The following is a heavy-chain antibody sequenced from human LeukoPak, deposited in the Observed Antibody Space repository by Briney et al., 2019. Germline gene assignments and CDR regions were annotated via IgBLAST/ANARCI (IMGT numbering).Heavy chain of an antibody. D-gene: IGHD1-1*01. CDR2: INPNSGGT. J-gene: IGHJ3*02. CDR1: GYTFTGYY. CDR3: ARDPTRYNWNDNAFDI. V-gene: IGHV1-2*02. Sequence: GASVKVSCKASGYTFTGYYMHWVRQVPGQGLEWMGWINPNSGGTNYAQKFQGGVTMTRDTSISTAYMELSRLRSDDTAVYYCARDPTRYNWNDNAFDIWGQGTMVTVSS.